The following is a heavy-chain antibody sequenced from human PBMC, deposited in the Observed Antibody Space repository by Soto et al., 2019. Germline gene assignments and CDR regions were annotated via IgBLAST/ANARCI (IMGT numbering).Heavy chain of an antibody. V-gene: IGHV4-30-2*01. CDR3: ARGEGYCSSTSCYTGWFDP. CDR1: GGSISSRGYS. J-gene: IGHJ5*02. CDR2: IYHSGST. Sequence: PSETRSLPCAVSGGSISSRGYSWSWIRQPPGKGLEWIGYIYHSGSTYYNPSLKRRVTISVDRSKNQFSLKLSSVTAADTAVYYCARGEGYCSSTSCYTGWFDPWGQGTLVTVSS. D-gene: IGHD2-2*02.